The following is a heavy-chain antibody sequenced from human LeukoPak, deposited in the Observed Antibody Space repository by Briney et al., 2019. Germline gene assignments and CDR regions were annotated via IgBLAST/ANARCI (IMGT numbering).Heavy chain of an antibody. CDR2: ISSSGDYI. D-gene: IGHD3-10*01. CDR3: ARGPGEWFGEMQF. Sequence: GGSLRLSCAASGFTFRRYSLNWVRQAPGKGLEWVSSISSSGDYIYYVDSVKGRFTMSRDNAKNSVYLQMNNLRAEDTALYYCARGPGEWFGEMQFWGQGTLVTVSS. J-gene: IGHJ4*02. CDR1: GFTFRRYS. V-gene: IGHV3-21*01.